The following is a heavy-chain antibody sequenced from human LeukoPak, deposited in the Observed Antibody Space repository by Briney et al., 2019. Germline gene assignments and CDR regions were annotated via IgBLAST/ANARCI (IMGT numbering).Heavy chain of an antibody. Sequence: GGSLRLSCAASGFTLSSYAMSWVRQGPGKGLEWVSAISVSGNTYHADSVKGRFTISRDSSKNTLYLQMNSLRAGDVAVYYCAKAPVTTCSGAYCYPFDYWSQGTLVTVSS. CDR1: GFTLSSYA. V-gene: IGHV3-23*01. J-gene: IGHJ4*02. D-gene: IGHD2-15*01. CDR3: AKAPVTTCSGAYCYPFDY. CDR2: ISVSGNT.